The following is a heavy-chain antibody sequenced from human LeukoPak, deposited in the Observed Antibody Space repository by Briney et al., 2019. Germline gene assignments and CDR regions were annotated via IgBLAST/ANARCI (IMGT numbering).Heavy chain of an antibody. CDR3: AKDITGELTAFDI. CDR2: ISGSGGST. Sequence: GGSLRLSCAASGFTFSSYTMSWVRQAPGRGLEWVSVISGSGGSTYYADSVKGRFTISRDNSKNTLYLQMNSLRAEDTAVYYCAKDITGELTAFDIWGQGTMVTVSS. CDR1: GFTFSSYT. V-gene: IGHV3-23*01. J-gene: IGHJ3*02. D-gene: IGHD1-26*01.